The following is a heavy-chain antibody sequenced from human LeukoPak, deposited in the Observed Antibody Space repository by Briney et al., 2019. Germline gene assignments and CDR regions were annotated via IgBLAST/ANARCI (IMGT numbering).Heavy chain of an antibody. V-gene: IGHV4-34*01. CDR2: INHSGST. CDR1: GGSFSGYY. D-gene: IGHD2-2*01. J-gene: IGHJ6*03. Sequence: PSETLSLTCAVYGGSFSGYYWSWIRQPPGKGLEWIGEINHSGSTNYNPSLKSRVTISVDTSKNQFSLKLSSVTAADTAVYYCARALSSTMYYYYYYMDVWGKGTTVTVSS. CDR3: ARALSSTMYYYYYYMDV.